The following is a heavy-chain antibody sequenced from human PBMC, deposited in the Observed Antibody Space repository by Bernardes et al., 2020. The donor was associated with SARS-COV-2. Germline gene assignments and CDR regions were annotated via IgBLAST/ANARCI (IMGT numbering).Heavy chain of an antibody. CDR2: IYWDDDK. D-gene: IGHD3-10*01. CDR1: GFSLSPSGVG. CDR3: AHSLMVRGVIPDWFDP. J-gene: IGHJ5*02. V-gene: IGHV2-5*02. Sequence: SGTTLLKPTQTLTLTCTFSGFSLSPSGVGVGWIRQPPGKPLEWLALIYWDDDKRYSPSLKSRLTITKDTSKNQVVLTMTNMDPVDTATYYCAHSLMVRGVIPDWFDPWGQGTLVTVSS.